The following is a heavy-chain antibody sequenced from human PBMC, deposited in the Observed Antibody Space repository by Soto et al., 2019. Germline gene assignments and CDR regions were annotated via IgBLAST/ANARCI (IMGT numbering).Heavy chain of an antibody. V-gene: IGHV4-39*01. CDR2: IYYSGST. CDR1: GGSISSSNYY. D-gene: IGHD1-20*01. CDR3: ARHLYNWNDGYYFDY. Sequence: SETLSLTCTVSGGSISSSNYYWGWIRQPPGKGLEWIESIYYSGSTYYNPSLKSRVTTSVDTSKNQFSLKLSSVTAADTAVYYCARHLYNWNDGYYFDYWGQGTLVTVSS. J-gene: IGHJ4*02.